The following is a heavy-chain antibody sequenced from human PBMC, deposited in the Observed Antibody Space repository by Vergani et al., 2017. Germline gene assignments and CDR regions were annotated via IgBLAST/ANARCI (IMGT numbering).Heavy chain of an antibody. CDR3: ARDSSSFVLKLLRMTNYFDY. J-gene: IGHJ4*02. D-gene: IGHD6-13*01. CDR2: INPNSGGT. CDR1: GYTFTGYY. V-gene: IGHV1-2*02. Sequence: QVQLVQSGAEVKKPGASVKVSCKASGYTFTGYYMHWVRQAPGQGLEWMGWINPNSGGTNYAQKFQGRVTMTRYTSISTAYMELSRLRSDDTTVYYCARDSSSFVLKLLRMTNYFDYWGQGTLVTVSS.